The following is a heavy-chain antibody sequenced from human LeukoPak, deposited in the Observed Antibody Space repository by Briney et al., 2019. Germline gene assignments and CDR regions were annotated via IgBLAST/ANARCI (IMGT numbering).Heavy chain of an antibody. J-gene: IGHJ4*02. CDR2: IYYTGST. CDR3: AKYGNSGWVIDN. V-gene: IGHV4-59*08. CDR1: GGSIGSDY. Sequence: PSETLSLTCTVSGGSIGSDYWTRIRQPPGKGLEYIGYIYYTGSTNYNPSLKSRVTISVDTSKNQFSLKLSSVTAADTAVYFCAKYGNSGWVIDNWGQGTLVTVSS. D-gene: IGHD6-19*01.